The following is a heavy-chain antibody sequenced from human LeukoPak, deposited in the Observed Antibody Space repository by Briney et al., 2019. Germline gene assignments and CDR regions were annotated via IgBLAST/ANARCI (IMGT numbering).Heavy chain of an antibody. D-gene: IGHD3-9*01. Sequence: GGSLRLSCAASGFTFSSYWMSWVRQAPGKGLEWVANIKQDGSEKYYVDSVKGRFTISRDNAKNSLYLQMNSLRAEDTAVYYCARDRERYFDWLPPSFDYWGQGTLVTVSS. CDR2: IKQDGSEK. V-gene: IGHV3-7*01. CDR1: GFTFSSYW. J-gene: IGHJ4*02. CDR3: ARDRERYFDWLPPSFDY.